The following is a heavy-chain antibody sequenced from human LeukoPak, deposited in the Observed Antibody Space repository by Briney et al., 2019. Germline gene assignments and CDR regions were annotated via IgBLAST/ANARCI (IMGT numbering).Heavy chain of an antibody. CDR2: IYHTGST. J-gene: IGHJ5*02. V-gene: IGHV4-38-2*01. Sequence: SETLSLTCAVSGYSISSGYYWGWFRQPPGEGLEGIGSIYHTGSTYYNQSLKNRVTISIDTSKNHFSLKLSSVTAADTAVYYCASGCSGGSCFRGSWFDPWGQGTLVTVSS. D-gene: IGHD2-15*01. CDR1: GYSISSGYY. CDR3: ASGCSGGSCFRGSWFDP.